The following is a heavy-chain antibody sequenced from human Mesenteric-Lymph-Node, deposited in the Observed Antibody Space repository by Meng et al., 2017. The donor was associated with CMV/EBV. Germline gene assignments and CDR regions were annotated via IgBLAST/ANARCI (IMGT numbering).Heavy chain of an antibody. Sequence: SGYTFTDYYIHWVRQAPGEGLEWMGIINPSGGSTSYAQKFQGRVTMTRDTSTSTVYMELSSLRFEDTAMYYCARDYSSSWLDNAFDYWGQGTLVTVSS. CDR3: ARDYSSSWLDNAFDY. V-gene: IGHV1-46*01. CDR1: GYTFTDYY. D-gene: IGHD6-13*01. J-gene: IGHJ4*02. CDR2: INPSGGST.